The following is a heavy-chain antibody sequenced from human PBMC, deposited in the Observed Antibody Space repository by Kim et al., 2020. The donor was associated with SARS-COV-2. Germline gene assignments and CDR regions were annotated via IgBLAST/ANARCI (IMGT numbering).Heavy chain of an antibody. CDR2: IKQDGSAK. CDR1: GFTFSSYW. CDR3: ARDVYSWVGEYYDYYGIDV. D-gene: IGHD5-18*01. Sequence: GGSLRLSCAASGFTFSSYWMSWVRQAPGKGLEWVANIKQDGSAKYYVDSVKGRFTISRDNAKNSLYLQMNSLRAEDTAVYYCARDVYSWVGEYYDYYGIDVWGQGTAVTVSS. J-gene: IGHJ6*02. V-gene: IGHV3-7*05.